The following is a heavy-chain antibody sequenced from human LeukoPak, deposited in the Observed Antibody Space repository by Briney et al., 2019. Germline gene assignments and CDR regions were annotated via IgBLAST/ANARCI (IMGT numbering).Heavy chain of an antibody. CDR2: INHSGST. CDR3: AREDPQTTVPEGLDV. D-gene: IGHD4-17*01. J-gene: IGHJ6*02. Sequence: SETLSLTCAVYNGSLSEYYWSWIRQPPGKGLEWIGEINHSGSTTYNPSLQSRVTMSVDTSKNQFSLKLSSVTAADTAVYYCAREDPQTTVPEGLDVWGQGTTVTVSS. V-gene: IGHV4-34*01. CDR1: NGSLSEYY.